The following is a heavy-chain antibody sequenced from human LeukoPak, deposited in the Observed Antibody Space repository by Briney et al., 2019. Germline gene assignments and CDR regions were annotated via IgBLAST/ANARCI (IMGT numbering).Heavy chain of an antibody. D-gene: IGHD4-17*01. CDR1: GFTFSSYE. V-gene: IGHV3-48*03. CDR2: ISSSGSTI. J-gene: IGHJ4*02. Sequence: GGSLRLSCSASGFTFSSYEMNWVRQAPGKGLEWVSYISSSGSTIYYADSVKGRFTISRDNAKNSLYLQMNSLRAEDTALYYCARVGIYGDYGRYFDYWGQGTLVTVSS. CDR3: ARVGIYGDYGRYFDY.